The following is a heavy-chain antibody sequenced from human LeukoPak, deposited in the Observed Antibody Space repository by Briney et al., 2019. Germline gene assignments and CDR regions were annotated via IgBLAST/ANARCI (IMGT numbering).Heavy chain of an antibody. CDR3: AKELTIERRGYSFGDY. V-gene: IGHV3-30-3*01. D-gene: IGHD5-18*01. CDR2: ISYDGSNK. CDR1: GFTFSSYA. Sequence: GGSLRLSCAASGFTFSSYAMHWVRQAPGKGLEWVAVISYDGSNKYYADSVKGRFTISRDTSKNTLYLQMNSLRAEDTAVYYCAKELTIERRGYSFGDYWGQGTLVTVSS. J-gene: IGHJ4*02.